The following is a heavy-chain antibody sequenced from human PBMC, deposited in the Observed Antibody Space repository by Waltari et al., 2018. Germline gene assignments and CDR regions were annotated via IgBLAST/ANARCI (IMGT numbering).Heavy chain of an antibody. D-gene: IGHD3-10*01. Sequence: QVQLQESGPGLVKPSETLSLTCAVSGYSISSGYYWGWIRQPPGKGLEWIGSIYHSGSTYYNPSLKSRVTISVDTSKNQFSRKLSSVTAADTAVYYCARHANYYGSGGGWFDPWGQGTLVTVSS. CDR1: GYSISSGYY. J-gene: IGHJ5*02. CDR2: IYHSGST. V-gene: IGHV4-38-2*01. CDR3: ARHANYYGSGGGWFDP.